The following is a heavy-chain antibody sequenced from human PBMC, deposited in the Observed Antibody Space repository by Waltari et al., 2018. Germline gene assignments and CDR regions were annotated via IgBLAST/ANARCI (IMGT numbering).Heavy chain of an antibody. CDR1: GFTFSSYS. CDR2: SSSTGTYT. V-gene: IGHV3-21*01. Sequence: EVQLVESGGGLGKPGGSLRHSCAASGFTFSSYSMNWVRQAPGKGLEWISSSSSTGTYTHYADSVKGRLTISRDNAKNSLYLQMNSRRAEDTGVYWCATGGWGFYLDNWGQGTLVTFSS. J-gene: IGHJ4*02. CDR3: ATGGWGFYLDN. D-gene: IGHD7-27*01.